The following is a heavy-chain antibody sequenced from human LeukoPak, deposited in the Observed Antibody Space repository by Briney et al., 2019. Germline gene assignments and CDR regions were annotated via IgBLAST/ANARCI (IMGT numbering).Heavy chain of an antibody. CDR3: ARDNYDNSGYYFDY. V-gene: IGHV4-4*02. Sequence: PSETLSLTCAVSGGSISSSNWWSWVRQPPGKGLEWIGEIYHSGRTNYTPSLKSRVTISVDKSKNQLSLKLSSVTTADTAVYYCARDNYDNSGYYFDYWGQGTLVTVSS. D-gene: IGHD3-22*01. CDR2: IYHSGRT. CDR1: GGSISSSNW. J-gene: IGHJ4*02.